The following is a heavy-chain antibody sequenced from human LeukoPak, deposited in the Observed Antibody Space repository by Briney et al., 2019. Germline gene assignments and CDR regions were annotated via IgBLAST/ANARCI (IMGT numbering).Heavy chain of an antibody. CDR3: ARGPTYQPIDY. CDR1: GFTFSSYGM. D-gene: IGHD2-2*01. J-gene: IGHJ4*02. V-gene: IGHV4-4*02. Sequence: PGGTLRLSCAASGFTFSSYGMSWVRQSPGKGLEWIGEIYHSGSTNYNPSLKTRLTISLDKSKNQFSLKLSSVTAADTAVYYCARGPTYQPIDYWGQGTLVTVSS. CDR2: IYHSGST.